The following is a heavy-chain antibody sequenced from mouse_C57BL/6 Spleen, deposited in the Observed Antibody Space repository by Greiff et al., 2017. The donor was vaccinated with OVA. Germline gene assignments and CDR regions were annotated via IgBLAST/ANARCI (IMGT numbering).Heavy chain of an antibody. CDR1: GFTFSSYA. Sequence: EVHLVESGGGLVKPGGSLKLSCAASGFTFSSYAMSWVRQTPEKRLEWVATISDGGSYTYYPDNVKGRFTISRDNAKNNLYLQMSHLKSEDTAMYYCARDEGDYDVSYYCDYGGQGTTLTVSS. CDR2: ISDGGSYT. V-gene: IGHV5-4*01. J-gene: IGHJ2*01. D-gene: IGHD2-4*01. CDR3: ARDEGDYDVSYYCDY.